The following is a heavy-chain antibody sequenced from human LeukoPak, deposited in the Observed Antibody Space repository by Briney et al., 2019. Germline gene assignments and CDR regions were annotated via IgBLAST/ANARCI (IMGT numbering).Heavy chain of an antibody. V-gene: IGHV3-7*01. D-gene: IGHD2-8*01. CDR1: GFTFSSYW. CDR3: ATRYCTIPACLASSYHCMDN. J-gene: IGHJ6*03. Sequence: GGSLRLSCAASGFTFSSYWMTWVRQAPGKGLEWVANIKQDGSEAYYVDSVKGRFTVSRDNAKNSLYLQLNSLGAEDTAVYYCATRYCTIPACLASSYHCMDNWGKGTTVTVSS. CDR2: IKQDGSEA.